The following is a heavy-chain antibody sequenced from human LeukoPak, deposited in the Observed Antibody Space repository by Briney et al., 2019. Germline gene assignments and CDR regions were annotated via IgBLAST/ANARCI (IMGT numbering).Heavy chain of an antibody. CDR2: IKEDGSIQ. J-gene: IGHJ4*02. CDR3: ARDVWTGVAVSDY. V-gene: IGHV3-7*01. Sequence: GGSLRLSCVASGFTFSSYWMTWVRQAPGKGLEWMANIKEDGSIQYYLDSVRGRFTISRDNAKTSVYLQLNSLRADDTAVYYCARDVWTGVAVSDYWGQGTLVTVSS. D-gene: IGHD6-19*01. CDR1: GFTFSSYW.